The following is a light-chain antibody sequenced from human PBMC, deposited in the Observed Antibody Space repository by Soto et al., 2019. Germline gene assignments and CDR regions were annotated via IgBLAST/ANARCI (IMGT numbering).Light chain of an antibody. V-gene: IGKV1-12*01. CDR1: QDISSW. CDR2: AAS. Sequence: DIQMTQSPSSVSASVGDTVTITCRASQDISSWVAWYQQKPGKAPKLLISAASRLQSGVPTRFSGSGSGTDFTLIISGLQPEDFATYYCQQLNSYPITFGQGTRLEI. J-gene: IGKJ5*01. CDR3: QQLNSYPIT.